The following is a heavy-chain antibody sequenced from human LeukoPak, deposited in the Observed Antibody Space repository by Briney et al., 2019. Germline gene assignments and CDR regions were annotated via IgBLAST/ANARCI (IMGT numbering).Heavy chain of an antibody. V-gene: IGHV3-30*04. J-gene: IGHJ4*02. D-gene: IGHD2-15*01. CDR2: ISYDGSNK. CDR3: ARDGLYCSGGSCYYY. CDR1: GFTFSSYA. Sequence: GGSLRLSCAASGFTFSSYAMHWVRQAPGKGLEWVAVISYDGSNKYYADSVKGRFTISRDNSKNTLYLQMNSLRAEDTAVYYCARDGLYCSGGSCYYYWGQGTLVTVSS.